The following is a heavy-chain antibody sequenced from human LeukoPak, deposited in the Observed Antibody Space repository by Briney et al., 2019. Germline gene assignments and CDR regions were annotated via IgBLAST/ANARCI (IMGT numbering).Heavy chain of an antibody. Sequence: PGGSLRLSCAASGFTFSSYSMNWVRQAPGKGLEWVLSISSSGSYMYYADSVKGRFTISRDNAKNSLYLQMNSLRAEDTAAYYCARDSHRESYYDSSGYYLDLDYWGQGTLVTVSS. CDR2: ISSSGSYM. D-gene: IGHD3-22*01. V-gene: IGHV3-21*01. CDR1: GFTFSSYS. CDR3: ARDSHRESYYDSSGYYLDLDY. J-gene: IGHJ4*02.